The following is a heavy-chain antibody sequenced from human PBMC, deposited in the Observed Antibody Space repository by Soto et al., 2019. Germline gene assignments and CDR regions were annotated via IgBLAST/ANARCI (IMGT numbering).Heavy chain of an antibody. J-gene: IGHJ6*02. CDR2: ILYDGSNK. V-gene: IGHV3-30*18. D-gene: IGHD3-9*01. CDR1: GFTFSSYG. Sequence: QVQLVESGGGVVQPGRSLRLSCVASGFTFSSYGMHWVRQAPGKGLEWVAVILYDGSNKYYADSVKGRFTISRDNSKNTLYLKRNSLRGEDTGVYYWGKDLRGGGRYFDWLDVWGQGTTVTVSS. CDR3: GKDLRGGGRYFDWLDV.